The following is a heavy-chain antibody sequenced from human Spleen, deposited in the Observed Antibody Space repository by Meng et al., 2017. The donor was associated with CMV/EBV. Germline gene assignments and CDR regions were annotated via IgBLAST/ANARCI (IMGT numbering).Heavy chain of an antibody. CDR1: CYPFTDYY. J-gene: IGHJ4*02. D-gene: IGHD2-2*02. Sequence: ASCYPFTDYYVHWVQRAPGRGLEWMRWINPNSGGTTYAQAFQGRVTMARDTSINTAYMELSRLRSDDTAVYFCAREYCSSTSCYTNYWGQGTLVTVSS. CDR3: AREYCSSTSCYTNY. CDR2: INPNSGGT. V-gene: IGHV1-2*02.